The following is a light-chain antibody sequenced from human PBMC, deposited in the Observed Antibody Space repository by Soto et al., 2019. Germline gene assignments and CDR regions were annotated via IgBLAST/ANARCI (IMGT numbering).Light chain of an antibody. CDR1: SIDVGGYNY. J-gene: IGLJ1*01. CDR2: EVS. CDR3: ISYAGSNNYV. Sequence: QSALTQPPSASGSPGQSVTISCTGSSIDVGGYNYVSWYQQHPGKAPKLMIYEVSKRPSGVPDRFSGSKSGNTASLTVSGLQAEDEAEYYCISYAGSNNYVFGTGTKLTVL. V-gene: IGLV2-8*01.